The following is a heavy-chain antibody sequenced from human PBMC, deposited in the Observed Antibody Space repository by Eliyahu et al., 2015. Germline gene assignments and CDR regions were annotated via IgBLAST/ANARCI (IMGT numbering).Heavy chain of an antibody. J-gene: IGHJ4*02. CDR1: GFTVSNNF. V-gene: IGHV3-53*01. CDR2: XYGSETT. Sequence: EVQLVESGGXLIQPGGSLRLSCXASGFTVSNNFMNWVRQAPGKGLEWVSVXYGSETTTYADSVKGRFTISRDNSKNTLYLQMNSLXAEDTAIYYCARSVDYYSPFDYWGQGTLVTVSS. CDR3: ARSVDYYSPFDY. D-gene: IGHD3-22*01.